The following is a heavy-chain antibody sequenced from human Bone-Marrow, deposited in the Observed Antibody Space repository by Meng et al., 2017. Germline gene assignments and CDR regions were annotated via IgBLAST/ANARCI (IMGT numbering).Heavy chain of an antibody. CDR3: ASFDHIPRRNYFDY. D-gene: IGHD2-21*01. CDR1: GGSMSSGNYY. Sequence: QVQLQESGPGLVEPSQTLFLTCTVSGGSMSSGNYYWSWIRQPPGKGLEWIGYIHHSGSAYYNPSLKSRVSISVDTSKNQFSLNLNSMTAADTAVYYCASFDHIPRRNYFDYWGQGTLVTVSS. J-gene: IGHJ4*02. V-gene: IGHV4-30-4*01. CDR2: IHHSGSA.